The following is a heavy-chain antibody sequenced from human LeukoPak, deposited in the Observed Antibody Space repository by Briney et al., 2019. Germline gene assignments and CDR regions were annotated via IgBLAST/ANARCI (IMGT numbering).Heavy chain of an antibody. CDR2: IYTSGST. CDR3: ARDWRYCSVGSCSYYFDY. Sequence: PSETLSLTCSVSGVSISSHYWSWIRQPAGEGLEWIGRIYTSGSTNYNPSLNSRVTISVDKSKNHLSLNLSSETAADTAFYYCARDWRYCSVGSCSYYFDYWGQGALVTVPS. D-gene: IGHD2-15*01. V-gene: IGHV4-4*07. J-gene: IGHJ4*02. CDR1: GVSISSHY.